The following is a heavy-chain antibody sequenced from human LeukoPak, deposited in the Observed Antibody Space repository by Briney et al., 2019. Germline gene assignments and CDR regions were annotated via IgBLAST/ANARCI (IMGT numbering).Heavy chain of an antibody. Sequence: GGSLRLSCAGSGFTFSSYAMSWVRQAPGKGLEWVSAISDTGATTYDADSVKGRFTISRDNSRSTLYLHMNSLRAEDTALYYCAKDTSIGRYCTNGVCSPFDYWGQGTLVTVSS. J-gene: IGHJ4*02. V-gene: IGHV3-23*01. D-gene: IGHD2-8*01. CDR1: GFTFSSYA. CDR3: AKDTSIGRYCTNGVCSPFDY. CDR2: ISDTGATT.